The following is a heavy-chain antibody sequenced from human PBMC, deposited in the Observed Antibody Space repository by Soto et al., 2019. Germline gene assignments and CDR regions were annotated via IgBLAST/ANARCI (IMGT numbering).Heavy chain of an antibody. CDR2: IKSKTDGGTT. V-gene: IGHV3-15*01. CDR1: GFTFSNAW. CDR3: SKDQGIEHLNVGELSLYHDY. Sequence: EVQLVESGGGLVKPGGSLRLSCAASGFTFSNAWMSWVRQAPGKGLEWVGRIKSKTDGGTTDYAAPVKGRFTISRDDSKNTLYLQMNSLKTEDTAVYYCSKDQGIEHLNVGELSLYHDYWGHGTLGTVFS. D-gene: IGHD3-16*02. J-gene: IGHJ4*01.